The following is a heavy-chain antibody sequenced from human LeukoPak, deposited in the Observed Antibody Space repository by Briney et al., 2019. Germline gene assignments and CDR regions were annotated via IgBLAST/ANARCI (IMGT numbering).Heavy chain of an antibody. CDR2: IYYSGST. Sequence: PGGSLRLSCAASGFTFSSYAMSCIRQPPGKGLEWIGSIYYSGSTYYNPSLKSRVTISVDTSKNQFSLKLSSVTAADTAVYYCARLPLFYYYMDVWGKGTTVTVSS. CDR3: ARLPLFYYYMDV. V-gene: IGHV4-39*01. J-gene: IGHJ6*03. CDR1: GFTFSSYA.